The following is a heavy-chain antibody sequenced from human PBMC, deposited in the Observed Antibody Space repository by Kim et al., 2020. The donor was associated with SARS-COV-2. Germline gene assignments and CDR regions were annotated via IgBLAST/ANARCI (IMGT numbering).Heavy chain of an antibody. CDR1: GGSFSGYY. V-gene: IGHV4-34*01. D-gene: IGHD3-10*01. CDR3: ARAENTMVRGRAWYFDY. J-gene: IGHJ4*01. CDR2: INHSGST. Sequence: SETLSLTCAVYGGSFSGYYWSWIRQPPGKGLEWIGEINHSGSTNYNPSLKSRVTISVDTSKNQFSLKLSSVTAADTAVYYCARAENTMVRGRAWYFDYWGHGTRVTVTS.